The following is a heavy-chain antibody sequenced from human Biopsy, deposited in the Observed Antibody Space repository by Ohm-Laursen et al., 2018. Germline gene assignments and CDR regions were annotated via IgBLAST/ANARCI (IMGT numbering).Heavy chain of an antibody. J-gene: IGHJ6*02. V-gene: IGHV4-4*07. CDR3: ARDLPSSYYYAMDV. CDR2: TYKGGNT. CDR1: GVSISSYF. Sequence: SDTLSLTCSVSGVSISSYFWSWIRQPAGKGLEWIGHTYKGGNTNHNPSLKSRVSMSVDTSKNQLSLTLGSVTAADTAVYYCARDLPSSYYYAMDVWGQGTTVTVSS.